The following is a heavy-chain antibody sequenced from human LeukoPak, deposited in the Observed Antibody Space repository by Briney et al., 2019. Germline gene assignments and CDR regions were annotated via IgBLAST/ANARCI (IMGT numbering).Heavy chain of an antibody. Sequence: ASVKVSCKASGGTFSSYAISWVRQAPGQGLEWMGGIIPIFGTANYAQKFQGRVTITADESTSTAYMELSSLRSEDTAVYYCAATLEITIFGVVTHGGAFDIWGQGTMVTVSS. CDR1: GGTFSSYA. J-gene: IGHJ3*02. CDR3: AATLEITIFGVVTHGGAFDI. V-gene: IGHV1-69*13. D-gene: IGHD3-3*01. CDR2: IIPIFGTA.